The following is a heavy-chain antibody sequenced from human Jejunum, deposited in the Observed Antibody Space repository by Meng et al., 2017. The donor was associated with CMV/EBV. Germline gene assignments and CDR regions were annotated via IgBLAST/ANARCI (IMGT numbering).Heavy chain of an antibody. Sequence: AYGFPFYHYAMTWVRQAPGKGLEWLSLISDTGASIYYADSVKGRFTISRDNSINTVYLQMNSLTAEDTAIYYCAKDLKLGVVSGADSWGQGTLVTVSS. CDR3: AKDLKLGVVSGADS. CDR1: GFPFYHYA. CDR2: ISDTGASI. V-gene: IGHV3-23*01. D-gene: IGHD5-12*01. J-gene: IGHJ4*02.